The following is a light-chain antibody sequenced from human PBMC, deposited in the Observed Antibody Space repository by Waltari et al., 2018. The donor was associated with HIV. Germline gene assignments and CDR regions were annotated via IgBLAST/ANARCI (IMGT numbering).Light chain of an antibody. CDR1: AVDIGYMTF. CDR3: CAYVGTLTPA. V-gene: IGLV2-23*01. J-gene: IGLJ3*02. CDR2: GRS. Sequence: QSALTQPASVSGSPGQSITISCNATAVDIGYMTFVSWYKQISGRAPQLIISGRSTRSSRVSHRFSASNSGKTASLTISGLQTADEAIYYCCAYVGTLTPAFGGGTQLTVL.